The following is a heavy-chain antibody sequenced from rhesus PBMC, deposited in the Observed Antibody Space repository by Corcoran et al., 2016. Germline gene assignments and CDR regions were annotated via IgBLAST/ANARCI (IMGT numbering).Heavy chain of an antibody. CDR3: ARGSTVDY. V-gene: IGHV4-65*01. CDR2: ISGSSAAP. J-gene: IGHJ4*01. CDR1: GGSVSSGHW. Sequence: QVQLQESGPGLVKPSETLSLTCAVSGGSVSSGHWWNWIRQPPGKGLEWIWYISGSSAAPYYNPSLKSRFTSSRDTSKNHFSLRLNAVTAADTAVYYCARGSTVDYWGPGVLVTVSS.